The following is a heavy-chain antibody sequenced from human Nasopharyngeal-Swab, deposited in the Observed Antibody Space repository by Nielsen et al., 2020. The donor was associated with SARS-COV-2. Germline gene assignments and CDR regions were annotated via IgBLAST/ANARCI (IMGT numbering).Heavy chain of an antibody. V-gene: IGHV4-34*01. D-gene: IGHD6-6*01. CDR3: ARGGGSSSEYFDS. Sequence: SETLSLTCAVYGGSFSTYYWTCIRQSPGKGLEWIGEIRHRGSTNYNPSLKIRVTMSVDTSKNRFSLKLNSVTAADTAVYYCARGGGSSSEYFDSWGQGTLVTVSS. CDR1: GGSFSTYY. CDR2: IRHRGST. J-gene: IGHJ4*02.